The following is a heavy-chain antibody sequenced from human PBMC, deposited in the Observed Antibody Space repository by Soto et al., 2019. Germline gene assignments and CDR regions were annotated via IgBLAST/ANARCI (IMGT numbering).Heavy chain of an antibody. D-gene: IGHD3-16*01. V-gene: IGHV4-31*03. Sequence: SETLSLTCTVSGGSISSGGYYWSWIRQHPGKGLEWIGYIYYSGSTYYNPSLKSRVTISVDTSKNQFSLKLSSVTAADTAVYYCARERGDEVAPMIIHYYGMDVWGQGTTVTVSS. CDR2: IYYSGST. CDR1: GGSISSGGYY. J-gene: IGHJ6*02. CDR3: ARERGDEVAPMIIHYYGMDV.